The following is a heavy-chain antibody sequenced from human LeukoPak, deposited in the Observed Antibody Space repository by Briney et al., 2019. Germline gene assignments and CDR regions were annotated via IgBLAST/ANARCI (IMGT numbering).Heavy chain of an antibody. CDR3: ARVIGIAAAGTGVFDY. Sequence: GRSLRLSCAASGFTFNTYGMHWVRQAPGKGLEWVAVIWYDGSNKYYADSVKGRFTISRDNSKNTLYLQMNSLRAEDTAVYYCARVIGIAAAGTGVFDYWGQGTLVTVSS. CDR2: IWYDGSNK. V-gene: IGHV3-33*08. CDR1: GFTFNTYG. D-gene: IGHD6-13*01. J-gene: IGHJ4*02.